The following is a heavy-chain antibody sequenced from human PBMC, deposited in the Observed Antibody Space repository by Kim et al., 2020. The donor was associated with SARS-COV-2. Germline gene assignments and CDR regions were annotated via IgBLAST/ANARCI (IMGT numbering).Heavy chain of an antibody. Sequence: SQTLSLTCDISGDRVSSASVTWNWIRQSPSRGLEWLGRTYYRSKWYYDYAVTLRSRITLIPDTSKNQFSLELNSVTPEDTAVYYCASQFGPTRPSGMDVWGRGTAVTVSS. CDR2: TYYRSKWYY. CDR3: ASQFGPTRPSGMDV. CDR1: GDRVSSASVT. D-gene: IGHD3-3*01. J-gene: IGHJ6*02. V-gene: IGHV6-1*01.